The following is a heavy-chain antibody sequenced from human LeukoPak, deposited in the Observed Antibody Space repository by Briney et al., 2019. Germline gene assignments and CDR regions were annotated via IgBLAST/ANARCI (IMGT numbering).Heavy chain of an antibody. CDR1: GFTFSSYW. V-gene: IGHV3-74*01. Sequence: GGSLRLSCAASGFTFSSYWMHWVRQAPGKGLVWVSRINSDGSSTSYADSVKGRFTISRDNAKNTLYLQVNSLRAEDTAVYYCARAGGYSYGFDYWGQGTLVTVSS. D-gene: IGHD5-18*01. CDR3: ARAGGYSYGFDY. CDR2: INSDGSST. J-gene: IGHJ4*02.